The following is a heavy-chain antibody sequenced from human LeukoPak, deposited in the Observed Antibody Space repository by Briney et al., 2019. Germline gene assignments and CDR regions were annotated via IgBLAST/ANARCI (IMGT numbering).Heavy chain of an antibody. CDR3: AREGRGMDGTTFAF. CDR2: ISPKSGGT. J-gene: IGHJ4*02. V-gene: IGHV1-2*02. Sequence: GASVKVSCKASGYTFTDYYIHWVRQAPGQGPEWMGWISPKSGGTNYAQEFQGRVTMTRDTSISTDYMELRSLRSGDTAVYYCAREGRGMDGTTFAFSGQGILVTVSS. D-gene: IGHD6-19*01. CDR1: GYTFTDYY.